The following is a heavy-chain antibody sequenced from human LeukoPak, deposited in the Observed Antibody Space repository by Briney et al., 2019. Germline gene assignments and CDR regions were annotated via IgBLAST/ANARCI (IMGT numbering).Heavy chain of an antibody. V-gene: IGHV1-69*04. Sequence: ASVKVSCKASGYTFTSYGISWVRQAPGQGLEWMGRLIPIPGIANYAQKFQGRVTITADKSATTAYMEVSSLTSEDTAVYYCSRRTVTVDYWGQGTLVTVSS. J-gene: IGHJ4*02. D-gene: IGHD4-17*01. CDR3: SRRTVTVDY. CDR2: LIPIPGIA. CDR1: GYTFTSYG.